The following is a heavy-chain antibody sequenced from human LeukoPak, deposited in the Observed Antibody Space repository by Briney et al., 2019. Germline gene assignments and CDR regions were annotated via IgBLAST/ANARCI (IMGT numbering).Heavy chain of an antibody. CDR2: INPNSGGT. D-gene: IGHD6-13*01. CDR1: GYTFTGYY. V-gene: IGHV1-2*04. CDR3: ARVKDVAAAGTHVALDY. J-gene: IGHJ4*02. Sequence: ASVKVSCKASGYTFTGYYMHWVRQAPGQGLEWMGWINPNSGGTNYAQKFQGWVTMTRDTSISTAYMELSRLRSDDTAVYYCARVKDVAAAGTHVALDYWGQGTLVTVSS.